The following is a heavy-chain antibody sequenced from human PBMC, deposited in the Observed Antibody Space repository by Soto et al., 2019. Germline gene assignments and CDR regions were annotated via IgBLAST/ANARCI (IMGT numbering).Heavy chain of an antibody. CDR2: IYYSGST. V-gene: IGHV4-59*01. CDR3: ARGRGGNSIGEMDV. Sequence: SETLSLTCTVSGGSISSYYWSWIRQPPGKGLEWIGYIYYSGSTNYNPSLKSRVTISVDTSKNQFSLKLSSVTAADTAVYYCARGRGGNSIGEMDVWGQGTTVTVSS. CDR1: GGSISSYY. J-gene: IGHJ6*02. D-gene: IGHD2-21*02.